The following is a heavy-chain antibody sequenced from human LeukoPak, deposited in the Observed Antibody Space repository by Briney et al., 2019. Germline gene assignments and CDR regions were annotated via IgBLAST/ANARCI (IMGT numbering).Heavy chain of an antibody. CDR1: GFPVSSNY. D-gene: IGHD3-22*01. CDR2: IYSGGST. J-gene: IGHJ4*02. Sequence: GGSLRLSCAASGFPVSSNYMSWVREAPGKGLEWVSVIYSGGSTYYADSVKGRFTISRDNSKNTLYLRMNSLRAEDTAVYYCARDGYYDSSGSYWGQGTLVTISS. CDR3: ARDGYYDSSGSY. V-gene: IGHV3-66*01.